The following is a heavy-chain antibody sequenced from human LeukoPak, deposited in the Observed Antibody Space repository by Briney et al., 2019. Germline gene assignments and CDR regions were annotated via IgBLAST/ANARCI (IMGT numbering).Heavy chain of an antibody. CDR2: IKTDGSTI. V-gene: IGHV3-74*01. CDR3: AKDMIVVVPAATPYMDV. Sequence: GGSLRLSCAASGFIFSNYWMHWVRQAPGKGLVWVSRIKTDGSTITYADSVKGRFTISRDNAMNTLYLQMDSLGAEDTAVYYCAKDMIVVVPAATPYMDVWGKGTTVTVSS. CDR1: GFIFSNYW. D-gene: IGHD2-2*01. J-gene: IGHJ6*03.